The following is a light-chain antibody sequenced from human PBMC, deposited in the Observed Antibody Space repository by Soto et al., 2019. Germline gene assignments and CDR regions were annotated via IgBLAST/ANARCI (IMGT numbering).Light chain of an antibody. CDR3: QDYDTCPWT. J-gene: IGKJ1*01. CDR1: QSISSW. CDR2: KAS. V-gene: IGKV1-5*03. Sequence: DIQMTQSPSILSASVGDRVTITCRASQSISSWLAWYQQKPGKAPNLLIYKASHLENGVPSRFSGSESGTEFPFTTSRLQAGDLAAYYCQDYDTCPWTLGHGTKVDI.